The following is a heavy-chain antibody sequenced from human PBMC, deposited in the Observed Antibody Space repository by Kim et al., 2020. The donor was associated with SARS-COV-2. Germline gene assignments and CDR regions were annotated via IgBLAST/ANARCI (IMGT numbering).Heavy chain of an antibody. CDR3: ARAVNGSYFPAYYYYGMDV. Sequence: GGSLRLSCAASGFTFSSYDMHWVRQATGKGLEWVSTIGTAGDTYYPGSVKGRFTISRENAKNSLYLQMNSLRAGDTAVYYCARAVNGSYFPAYYYYGMDVWGQGTTVTVSS. CDR1: GFTFSSYD. J-gene: IGHJ6*02. V-gene: IGHV3-13*04. D-gene: IGHD1-26*01. CDR2: IGTAGDT.